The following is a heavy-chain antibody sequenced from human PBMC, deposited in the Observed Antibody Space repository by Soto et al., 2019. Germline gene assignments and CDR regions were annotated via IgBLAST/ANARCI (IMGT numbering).Heavy chain of an antibody. J-gene: IGHJ6*02. CDR2: TYYRSKWYN. V-gene: IGHV6-1*01. CDR3: ASSAYSCSVVSCYPYCGMVV. Sequence: SQTLSLTCAISGDSVSSNSAAWNWIRQSPSRGLEWLGRTYYRSKWYNDYAVSVKSRITINPDTSKNQFSLQLNSVTPEDTAVYYCASSAYSCSVVSCYPYCGMVVSGPGTTVTLSS. D-gene: IGHD2-15*01. CDR1: GDSVSSNSAA.